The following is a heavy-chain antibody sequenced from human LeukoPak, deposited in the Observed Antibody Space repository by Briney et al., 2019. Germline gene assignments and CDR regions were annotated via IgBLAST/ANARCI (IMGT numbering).Heavy chain of an antibody. J-gene: IGHJ5*02. D-gene: IGHD3-22*01. CDR3: ARALGSSGYGWFDP. Sequence: SETLSLTCTVSAGSISSGGYYWSWIRQHPGEGLEWIGNIYHSGTTYYNPSLKSRLTISVDTSKNQFSLKLSSVTAADTAVYYCARALGSSGYGWFDPWGQGTLVTVSS. CDR1: AGSISSGGYY. V-gene: IGHV4-31*03. CDR2: IYHSGTT.